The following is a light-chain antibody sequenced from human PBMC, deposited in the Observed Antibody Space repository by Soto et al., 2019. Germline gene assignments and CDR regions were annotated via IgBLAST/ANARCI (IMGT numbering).Light chain of an antibody. CDR1: QSISSY. CDR3: QQSYNTPIT. J-gene: IGKJ5*01. Sequence: DIQMTQSPSSLSASVGDRVTITCRASQSISSYLNWYQQKPGKAPKLLIYAASSLQSGVPSRFSGSGSGTDFTLIISSLQPEDSATYYCQQSYNTPITFGQGTRLEIK. V-gene: IGKV1-39*01. CDR2: AAS.